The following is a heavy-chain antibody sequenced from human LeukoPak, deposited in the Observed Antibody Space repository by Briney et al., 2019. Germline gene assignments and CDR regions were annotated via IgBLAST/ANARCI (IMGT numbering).Heavy chain of an antibody. D-gene: IGHD5-18*01. V-gene: IGHV3-7*01. CDR3: AKGHTSLAP. CDR1: GFNFTTSW. Sequence: SGGSLRLSCAASGFNFTTSWMSWVRRAPGKGLEWVASIEQDGSEKYYVDSVKGRFTISRDNAKNSLFLQMDSLRAEDTAVYYCAKGHTSLAPGGQGARVTVSS. J-gene: IGHJ4*02. CDR2: IEQDGSEK.